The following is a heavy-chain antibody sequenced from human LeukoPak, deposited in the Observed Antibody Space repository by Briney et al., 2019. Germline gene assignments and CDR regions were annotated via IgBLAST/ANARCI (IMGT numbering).Heavy chain of an antibody. Sequence: GSSVKVSCKASGGTFSSYAISWVRQAPGQGLEWMGGIIPIFGTANYAQKFQGKVTITADESTKTAYMELSSLRSEDTAVYYCARNERYGDTRLYHFDYWGQGTLVTVSS. V-gene: IGHV1-69*01. CDR3: ARNERYGDTRLYHFDY. D-gene: IGHD4-17*01. CDR2: IIPIFGTA. CDR1: GGTFSSYA. J-gene: IGHJ4*02.